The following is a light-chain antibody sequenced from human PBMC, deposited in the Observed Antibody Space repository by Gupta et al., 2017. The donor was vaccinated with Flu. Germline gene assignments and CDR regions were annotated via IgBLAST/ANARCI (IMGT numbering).Light chain of an antibody. CDR3: AAWDDSLNGVL. Sequence: SNSNIGSNTVNWYQQLPGTSPKPLIYTNNLRPSGVPDRFSCSKSGTSASLAVSGLQSEDEADYYCAAWDDSLNGVLFGGGTKLTVL. CDR1: NSNIGSNT. CDR2: TNN. V-gene: IGLV1-44*01. J-gene: IGLJ2*01.